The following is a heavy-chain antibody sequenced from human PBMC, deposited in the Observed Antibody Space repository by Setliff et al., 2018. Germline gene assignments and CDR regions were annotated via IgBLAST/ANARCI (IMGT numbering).Heavy chain of an antibody. CDR3: ARGGGRFRQLGVPGVHTFDI. CDR1: GGSIGSYY. J-gene: IGHJ3*02. CDR2: IYTRGST. Sequence: KPSETLSLTCTVSGGSIGSYYWSWIRQPPGKGLEWIGYIYTRGSTNYNPSLRSRVTISVDTSKKQYSLNLSSVTAADTAVYYCARGGGRFRQLGVPGVHTFDIWGQGTMVTVSS. D-gene: IGHD1-1*01. V-gene: IGHV4-4*08.